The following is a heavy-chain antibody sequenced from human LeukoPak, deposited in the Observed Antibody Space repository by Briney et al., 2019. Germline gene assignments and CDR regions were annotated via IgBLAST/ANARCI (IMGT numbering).Heavy chain of an antibody. D-gene: IGHD3-10*01. CDR2: IIPIFGTA. CDR1: GSTFSSYA. Sequence: GASVKVSCKASGSTFSSYAISWVRQAPGQGLEWMGGIIPIFGTANYAQKFQGRVTITADESTSTAYMELRSLRSEDTAVYYCARSYLRITMVRGVPKNTNWFDPWGQGTLVTVSS. J-gene: IGHJ5*02. CDR3: ARSYLRITMVRGVPKNTNWFDP. V-gene: IGHV1-69*13.